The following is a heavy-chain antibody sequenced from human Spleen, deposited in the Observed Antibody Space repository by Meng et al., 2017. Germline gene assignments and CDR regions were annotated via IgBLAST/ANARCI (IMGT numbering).Heavy chain of an antibody. Sequence: ASVKVFCKASGYTFTSYAMNWVRQAPGQGLEWMGWINTNTGNPTYAQGFTGRFVFSLDTSVSTAYLQISSLKAEDTAVYYCARDLHGYYYDSSGVDYWGQGTLVTVSS. J-gene: IGHJ4*02. CDR1: GYTFTSYA. V-gene: IGHV7-4-1*02. CDR3: ARDLHGYYYDSSGVDY. CDR2: INTNTGNP. D-gene: IGHD3-22*01.